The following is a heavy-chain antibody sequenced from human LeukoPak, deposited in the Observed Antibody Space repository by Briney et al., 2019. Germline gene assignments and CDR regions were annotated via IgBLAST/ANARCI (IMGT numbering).Heavy chain of an antibody. CDR1: GFTFDDYA. Sequence: PGGSLRLSSAASGFTFDDYAMHWVRQGPGKGLEWVSSISWNSGSIGYEDSVKGRFTISRDNAKNALYLQMNSLRAEDTAVYYCAKPRAEDDAFDIWGQGTMVTVSS. J-gene: IGHJ3*02. V-gene: IGHV3-9*01. CDR3: AKPRAEDDAFDI. CDR2: ISWNSGSI.